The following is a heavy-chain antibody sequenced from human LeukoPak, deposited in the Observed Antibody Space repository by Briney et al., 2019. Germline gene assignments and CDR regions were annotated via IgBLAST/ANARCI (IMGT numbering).Heavy chain of an antibody. CDR3: ARASYDYVWGSYRYRFDY. CDR1: GFTFSSYW. D-gene: IGHD3-16*02. V-gene: IGHV3-7*03. CDR2: IKQDGSEK. Sequence: GGSLRLSCAASGFTFSSYWMSWVRQAPGKGLEWVAYIKQDGSEKYYVDSVKGRFTISRDNAKNSLYLQMNSLRAEDTAVYYCARASYDYVWGSYRYRFDYWGQGTLVTVSS. J-gene: IGHJ4*02.